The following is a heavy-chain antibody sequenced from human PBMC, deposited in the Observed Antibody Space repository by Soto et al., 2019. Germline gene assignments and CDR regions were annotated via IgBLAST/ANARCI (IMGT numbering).Heavy chain of an antibody. CDR1: GFTFSSYA. J-gene: IGHJ4*02. Sequence: PGGSLRLSCAASGFTFSSYAMSWVRQAPGKGLEWVSVISGSGGSTYYADSVKGRFTISRDNSKNTLDLQMNSLRAEDTAVYYCARDYYGSSSYPNGGFDYWGQGTLVTVSS. D-gene: IGHD3-22*01. CDR2: ISGSGGST. CDR3: ARDYYGSSSYPNGGFDY. V-gene: IGHV3-23*01.